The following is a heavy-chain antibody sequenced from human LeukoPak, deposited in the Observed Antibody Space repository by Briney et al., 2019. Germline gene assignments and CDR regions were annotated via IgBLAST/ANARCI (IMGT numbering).Heavy chain of an antibody. J-gene: IGHJ4*02. D-gene: IGHD3-10*01. V-gene: IGHV1-46*01. Sequence: ASVKVSCKASGYTFTSYYMHWVRQAPGQGLEWMGIINPSGGSTSYAQKFQGRVTMTRDMSTSTVYMELSSLRSEDTAVYYCARDYGGFGELLSPRSDYWGQGTLVTVSS. CDR3: ARDYGGFGELLSPRSDY. CDR2: INPSGGST. CDR1: GYTFTSYY.